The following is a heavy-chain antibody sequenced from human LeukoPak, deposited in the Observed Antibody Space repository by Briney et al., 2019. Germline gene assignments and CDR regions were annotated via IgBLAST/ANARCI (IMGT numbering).Heavy chain of an antibody. J-gene: IGHJ5*01. CDR1: GDGFSLYY. Sequence: SETLSLTCNVSGDGFSLYYWSWIRQPAGKGLEWIGRVHPSGGANYNYSLRSRVTLSVDSSKNQVFLRLTSVTVADTAVYYCARVLGVNDKYFASWGQGTLVTVSS. CDR3: ARVLGVNDKYFAS. D-gene: IGHD1-1*01. V-gene: IGHV4-4*07. CDR2: VHPSGGA.